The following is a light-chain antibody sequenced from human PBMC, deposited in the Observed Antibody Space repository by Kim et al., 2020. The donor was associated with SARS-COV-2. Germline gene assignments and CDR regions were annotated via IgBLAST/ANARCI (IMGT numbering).Light chain of an antibody. Sequence: GQSVTISCTGTSSDVGGYNYVSGYQHHPGKAPQLMIYEVIKRPSGVPDRFSGSRSGNTASLTVSGLQADDEAVYFCSSYAGSNHLVFGGGTQLTVL. J-gene: IGLJ2*01. CDR2: EVI. CDR1: SSDVGGYNY. V-gene: IGLV2-8*01. CDR3: SSYAGSNHLV.